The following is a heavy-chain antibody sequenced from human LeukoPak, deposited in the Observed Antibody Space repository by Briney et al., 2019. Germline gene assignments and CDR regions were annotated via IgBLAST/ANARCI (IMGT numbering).Heavy chain of an antibody. CDR2: IYYSGST. D-gene: IGHD5-24*01. J-gene: IGHJ4*02. Sequence: SETLSLTCTVSGGSISSYYWSWIRQPPGKGLEWIGYIYYSGSTNYNPSLKSRVAISVDTSKNQFSLMLSSVTAADTAVYYCARHGRRDGYNYFVYWGQGTLVTVSS. CDR1: GGSISSYY. CDR3: ARHGRRDGYNYFVY. V-gene: IGHV4-59*01.